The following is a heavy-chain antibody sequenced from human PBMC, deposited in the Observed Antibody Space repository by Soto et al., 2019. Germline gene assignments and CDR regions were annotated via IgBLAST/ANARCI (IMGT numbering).Heavy chain of an antibody. CDR2: IWYDGSNK. D-gene: IGHD4-17*01. CDR1: GFTFSSYG. V-gene: IGHV3-33*01. CDR3: ARGPSADYGGHQFDY. J-gene: IGHJ4*02. Sequence: GGSLRLSCAASGFTFSSYGMHWVRQAPGKGLEWVAVIWYDGSNKYYADSVKGRFTISRDNSKNTLYLQMNSLRAEDTAVYYCARGPSADYGGHQFDYWGQGTLVTVSS.